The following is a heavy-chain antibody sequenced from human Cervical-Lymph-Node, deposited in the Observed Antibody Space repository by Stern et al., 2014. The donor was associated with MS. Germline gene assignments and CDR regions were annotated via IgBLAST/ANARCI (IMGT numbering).Heavy chain of an antibody. Sequence: VQLIQSGAEVKTPGESLKISCKLSGYSFTIYYIAWVRQMPGKCLVWMVVIYPYDADTTYSPSFQGQVTFSADKSITAAYLQWSSLRASDTAMYYCARHVQGFDYWGQGTLVTVSS. CDR2: IYPYDADT. V-gene: IGHV5-51*01. J-gene: IGHJ4*02. CDR3: ARHVQGFDY. CDR1: GYSFTIYY.